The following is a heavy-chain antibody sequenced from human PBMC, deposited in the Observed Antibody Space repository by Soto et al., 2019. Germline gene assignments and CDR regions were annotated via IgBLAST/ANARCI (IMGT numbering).Heavy chain of an antibody. J-gene: IGHJ6*02. CDR2: ISRSGDIT. CDR1: GSTFSAFC. D-gene: IGHD2-15*01. V-gene: IGHV3-23*01. CDR3: AKGGFWVHYGMDV. Sequence: VQLLESGGALAQPGGSLRLSCAASGSTFSAFCMNWVRQAPGKGLEWVSAISRSGDITYYADSVKGRFTISRDNSKNTLYLEMNSLTGDDTAVYYCAKGGFWVHYGMDVWGQGTTVIVSS.